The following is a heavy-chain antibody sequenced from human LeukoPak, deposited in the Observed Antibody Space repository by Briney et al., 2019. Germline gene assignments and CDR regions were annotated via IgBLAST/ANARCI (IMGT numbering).Heavy chain of an antibody. D-gene: IGHD6-13*01. CDR2: ISSRSATI. Sequence: PGGSLRLSCAAPGFTFSSYSMNWVRQAPGKGLEWVSYISSRSATIYYADSVKGRFTISRDNAKNSLYLQMNSLRAEDTAVYYCARDPLSSSPFDLWGQGTLVTVSS. J-gene: IGHJ4*02. CDR1: GFTFSSYS. CDR3: ARDPLSSSPFDL. V-gene: IGHV3-48*01.